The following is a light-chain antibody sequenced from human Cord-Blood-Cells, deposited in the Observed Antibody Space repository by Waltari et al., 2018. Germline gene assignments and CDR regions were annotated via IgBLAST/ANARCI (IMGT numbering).Light chain of an antibody. CDR2: LNSDGSN. CDR1: SGHSSYA. Sequence: QLVLTQSPSASASLGASVKLTCTLSSGHSSYAIAWHQQQPEKGPRYLMKLNSDGSNRKGDGIPDRFSGSSAGAERYLTISSLQSEYEADYYWQTWGTGIRVFGGGTKLTVL. CDR3: QTWGTGIRV. J-gene: IGLJ3*02. V-gene: IGLV4-69*01.